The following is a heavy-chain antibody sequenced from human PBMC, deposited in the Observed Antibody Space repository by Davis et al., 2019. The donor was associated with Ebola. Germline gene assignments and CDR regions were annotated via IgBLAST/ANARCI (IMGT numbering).Heavy chain of an antibody. J-gene: IGHJ4*02. Sequence: GESLRLSCAASGFTFSGSAMHWVRQASGKGLEWVGRIRSKANSYATAYAASVKGRFTISRDDSKNTAYLQMNSLKTEDTAVYYCTTQSLTTSWVDYWGQGTLVTVSS. CDR3: TTQSLTTSWVDY. CDR1: GFTFSGSA. D-gene: IGHD3-22*01. V-gene: IGHV3-73*01. CDR2: IRSKANSYAT.